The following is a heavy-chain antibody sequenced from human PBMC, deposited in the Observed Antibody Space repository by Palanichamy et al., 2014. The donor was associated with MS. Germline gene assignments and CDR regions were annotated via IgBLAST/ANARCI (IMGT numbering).Heavy chain of an antibody. Sequence: QLQLQESGSRLVKPSQTLSLTCAVSGDSISTGGYSWSWIRQPPGKGLEWIGYIYHRGSTYYNPSLKSRVTISLDRSKSQFSLNLTSVTAADTAVYYCARGAFGYYDSSGYYPNYFDTWGQGTLVTVSS. CDR3: ARGAFGYYDSSGYYPNYFDT. CDR1: GDSISTGGYS. CDR2: IYHRGST. V-gene: IGHV4-30-2*01. J-gene: IGHJ5*02. D-gene: IGHD3-22*01.